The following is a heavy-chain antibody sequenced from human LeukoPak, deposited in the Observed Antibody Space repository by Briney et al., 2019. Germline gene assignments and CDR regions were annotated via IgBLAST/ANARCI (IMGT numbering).Heavy chain of an antibody. CDR2: IYYSGST. V-gene: IGHV4-39*07. Sequence: SETLSLTCTVSGGSINSSSYYWGWIRQPPGKGLEWIGSIYYSGSTYYNPSLKSRVTISVDTSKNQFSLKLSSVTAADTAVYYCARGPYITAAGMYFPDVWGKGTAVTVSS. J-gene: IGHJ6*04. CDR1: GGSINSSSYY. CDR3: ARGPYITAAGMYFPDV. D-gene: IGHD6-13*01.